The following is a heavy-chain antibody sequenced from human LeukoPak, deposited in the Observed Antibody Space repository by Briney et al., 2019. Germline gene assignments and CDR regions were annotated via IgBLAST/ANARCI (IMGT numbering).Heavy chain of an antibody. V-gene: IGHV3-23*01. CDR2: ISDSGGST. J-gene: IGHJ6*03. Sequence: GGSLRLSCAASGLTFSNYAMSWVRQAPGKGLEWVSGISDSGGSTYYADSVKGRFTISRDNSKNTLYLQMNSLRVEDTAVYYCSGSSDPIYPYYYMDVWGKGTTVTVSS. D-gene: IGHD6-6*01. CDR3: SGSSDPIYPYYYMDV. CDR1: GLTFSNYA.